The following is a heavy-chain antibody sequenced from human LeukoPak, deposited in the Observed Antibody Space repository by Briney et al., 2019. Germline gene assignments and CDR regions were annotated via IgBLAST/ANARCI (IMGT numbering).Heavy chain of an antibody. J-gene: IGHJ6*02. CDR3: SRTDCSITNCPVAMDV. CDR2: ISSSSGFI. CDR1: GFTFSSYS. V-gene: IGHV3-21*01. D-gene: IGHD2-2*01. Sequence: PGGSLRLSCAASGFTFSSYSMNWVRQAPGKGLEWVSSISSSSGFIYYADSVRGRFTISRDNAKNSLLLQMSSLRAEDTAVYYCSRTDCSITNCPVAMDVWGQGTTVTVSS.